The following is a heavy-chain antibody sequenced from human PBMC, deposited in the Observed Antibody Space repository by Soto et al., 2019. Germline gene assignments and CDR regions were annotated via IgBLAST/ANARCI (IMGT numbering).Heavy chain of an antibody. V-gene: IGHV3-21*01. J-gene: IGHJ4*02. CDR1: GFVFSDYT. CDR3: ARDGVRDYRDPLGH. Sequence: PGGSLRLSCAASGFVFSDYTMNWVRQAPGKGLEWVSSVSSGSIYTYYAGSVKGRFTISRDNAKKSLYLQMNSLRAEDTAVYYCARDGVRDYRDPLGHCGQGTLVTVSS. D-gene: IGHD4-4*01. CDR2: VSSGSIYT.